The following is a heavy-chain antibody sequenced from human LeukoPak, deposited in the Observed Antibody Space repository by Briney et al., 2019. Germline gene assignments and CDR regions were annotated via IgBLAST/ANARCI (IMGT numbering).Heavy chain of an antibody. J-gene: IGHJ4*02. V-gene: IGHV3-23*01. CDR1: GFTFSSYV. CDR3: AKKTAGRYPFDD. D-gene: IGHD1-1*01. CDR2: ITGSSSNT. Sequence: GGSLRLSCAASGFTFSSYVMNWVRQAPGKGLEWVSGITGSSSNTEYADSVEGRFTISRDNSMNTLYLQMKSLRAEDTAIYYCAKKTAGRYPFDDWGRGTLVTVSS.